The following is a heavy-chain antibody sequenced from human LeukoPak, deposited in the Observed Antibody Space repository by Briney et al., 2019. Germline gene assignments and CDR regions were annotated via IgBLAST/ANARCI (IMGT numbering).Heavy chain of an antibody. J-gene: IGHJ5*02. Sequence: RGSLRLSCAGSGFTFSDYYMSWIRQAPGKGLEWVSYISSSGSTIYYADSVKGRSTISRDNAKNSLYLQMNSLRAEDTAVYYCARDVHAWANAIRTHWFDHYYQGTGVTVSS. CDR2: ISSSGSTI. CDR3: ARDVHAWANAIRTHWFDH. V-gene: IGHV3-11*01. CDR1: GFTFSDYY. D-gene: IGHD2-8*01.